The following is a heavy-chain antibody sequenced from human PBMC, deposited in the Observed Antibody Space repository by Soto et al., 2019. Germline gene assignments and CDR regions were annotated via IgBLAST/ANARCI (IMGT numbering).Heavy chain of an antibody. V-gene: IGHV3-48*02. CDR1: GFTFSSYS. D-gene: IGHD3-9*01. J-gene: IGHJ5*02. Sequence: GGSLRLSCAASGFTFSSYSMNWVRQAPGKGLEWVSYISSSSSTIYYADSVKGRFTISRDNAKNSLYLQMNSLRDEDTAVYYCARDYFDWATHHGWFDPWGQGTLVTVSS. CDR3: ARDYFDWATHHGWFDP. CDR2: ISSSSSTI.